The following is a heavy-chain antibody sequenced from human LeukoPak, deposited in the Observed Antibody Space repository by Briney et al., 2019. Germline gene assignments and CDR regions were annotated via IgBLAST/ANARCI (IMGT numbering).Heavy chain of an antibody. CDR2: ISYDGSNK. Sequence: GGSLRLSCAASGFTFSSYAMHWVRQAPGKGLEWVEVISYDGSNKYYADSVKGRFTISRDNSKNTLYLQMNSLRAEDTAVYYCARGEPVVAAILNYFDYWGQGTLVTVSS. D-gene: IGHD2-15*01. V-gene: IGHV3-30-3*01. CDR1: GFTFSSYA. CDR3: ARGEPVVAAILNYFDY. J-gene: IGHJ4*02.